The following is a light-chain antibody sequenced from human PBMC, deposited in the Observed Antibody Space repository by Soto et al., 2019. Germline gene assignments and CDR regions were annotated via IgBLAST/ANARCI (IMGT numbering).Light chain of an antibody. CDR3: QQRSDWPPLT. V-gene: IGKV3-11*01. J-gene: IGKJ4*01. CDR2: DAS. Sequence: EIVLTQSPATLSLSPVERATLSCMASQSVSSYLAWYQQKPGQAPRLLIYDASNRATGIPARFIGSGSGTDFTLTISSLEPEDFAVYYCQQRSDWPPLTFGGGTRWIS. CDR1: QSVSSY.